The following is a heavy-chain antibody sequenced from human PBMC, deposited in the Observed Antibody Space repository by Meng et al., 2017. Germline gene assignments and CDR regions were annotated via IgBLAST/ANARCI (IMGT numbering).Heavy chain of an antibody. CDR3: ARGSGYSSGWNYFDY. Sequence: GESLKISCAASGFTFSRYAMHWVRQAPGKGLEWVAVISYDGSNKYYADSVKGRFTISRDKSKNTLYVQMNSLRAEDTAVYYCARGSGYSSGWNYFDYWGQGTLVTVSS. J-gene: IGHJ4*02. CDR2: ISYDGSNK. D-gene: IGHD6-19*01. V-gene: IGHV3-30*01. CDR1: GFTFSRYA.